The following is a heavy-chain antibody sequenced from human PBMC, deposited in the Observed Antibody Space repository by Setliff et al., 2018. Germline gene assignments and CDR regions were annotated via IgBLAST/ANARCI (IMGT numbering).Heavy chain of an antibody. CDR3: AKDRGRDTAMVNGHFDV. V-gene: IGHV4-28*03. CDR1: GFSLSNTKM. Sequence: SGPTLVNPTETLTLACTVSGFSLSNTKMSVSWIRQPPGQGLEWLGNIFHSGSTYYNPTLNSRVTMSVDTSKNSLYLQMDSLRAEDVALYYCAKDRGRDTAMVNGHFDVWGQGTMVT. D-gene: IGHD5-18*01. CDR2: IFHSGST. J-gene: IGHJ3*01.